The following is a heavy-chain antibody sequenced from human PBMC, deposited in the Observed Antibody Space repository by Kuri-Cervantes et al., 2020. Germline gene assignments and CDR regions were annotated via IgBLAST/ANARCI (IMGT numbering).Heavy chain of an antibody. D-gene: IGHD6-13*01. CDR2: ISSSSSYI. Sequence: GGSLRLSCAASGFTFSNYGMHWVRQAPGKGLEWVSSISSSSSYIYYADSVKGRFTISRDNAKNSLYLQMNSLRAEDTAVYYCARDGDTSNWPRRWFDPWGQGTLVTVSS. CDR3: ARDGDTSNWPRRWFDP. V-gene: IGHV3-21*01. CDR1: GFTFSNYG. J-gene: IGHJ5*02.